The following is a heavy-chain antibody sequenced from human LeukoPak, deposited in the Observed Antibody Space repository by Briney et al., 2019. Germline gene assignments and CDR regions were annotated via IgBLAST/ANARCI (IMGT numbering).Heavy chain of an antibody. J-gene: IGHJ4*02. V-gene: IGHV5-51*01. CDR3: ARLGGPHSPFDN. CDR2: IYPGDSDT. CDR1: GYSYTSYW. Sequence: GESLKISCKSSGYSYTSYWIGLVRQMPGKGLEWMGIIYPGDSDTRYSRSFQGQVTISADKSLRTAYLQWRSLKASDTGIYFCARLGGPHSPFDNWGQGTRVIVSS. D-gene: IGHD2-15*01.